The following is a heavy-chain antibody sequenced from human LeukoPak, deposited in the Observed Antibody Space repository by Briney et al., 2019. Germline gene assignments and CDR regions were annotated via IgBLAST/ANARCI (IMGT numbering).Heavy chain of an antibody. D-gene: IGHD5-24*01. J-gene: IGHJ4*02. Sequence: GGSLSFSWAPLGSPFSTYAMGWVGQLPGKGWEGASRISNSGGSTYYADSVKGRFTISRDNSKNTLYLQMNSLRAEDTAVYYCAKADEVASATIGPANNWGQGTLVTVSS. CDR3: AKADEVASATIGPANN. V-gene: IGHV3-23*01. CDR1: GSPFSTYA. CDR2: ISNSGGST.